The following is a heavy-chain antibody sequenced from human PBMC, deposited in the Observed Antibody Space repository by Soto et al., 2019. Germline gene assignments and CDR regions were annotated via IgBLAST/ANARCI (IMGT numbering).Heavy chain of an antibody. CDR2: IYPGDSDT. D-gene: IGHD3-3*01. J-gene: IGHJ3*02. CDR3: AGAGSFWSGSQDAFDI. CDR1: GYSFTSYW. Sequence: GESLKISCKASGYSFTSYWIGWVRQMPGKGLEWMGIIYPGDSDTRYSPSFQGQVTISADKSISTAYLQWSSLKASDTAMYYCAGAGSFWSGSQDAFDIWGQGTMVTVSS. V-gene: IGHV5-51*01.